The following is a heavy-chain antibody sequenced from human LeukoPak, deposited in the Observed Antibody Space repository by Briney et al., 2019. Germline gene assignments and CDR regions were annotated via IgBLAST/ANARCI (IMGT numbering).Heavy chain of an antibody. CDR1: GGSFSGYY. Sequence: SETLSLTCAVYGGSFSGYYWSWIRQPPGKGLEWIGEINHSGSTNYNPSLKSRVTISVDTSKNRFSLKLSSVTAADTAVYYCARAGDDSSGYYYFDYWGQGTLVTVSS. D-gene: IGHD3-22*01. V-gene: IGHV4-34*01. CDR2: INHSGST. J-gene: IGHJ4*02. CDR3: ARAGDDSSGYYYFDY.